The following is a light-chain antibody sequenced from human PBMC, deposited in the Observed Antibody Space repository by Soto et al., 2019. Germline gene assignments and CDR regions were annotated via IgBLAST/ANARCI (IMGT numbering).Light chain of an antibody. CDR2: DVS. J-gene: IGLJ2*01. Sequence: QSALTQPASVSGSPGQSITISCTGTSSDVGGYNYVSWYQQHPGKAPKLMIYDVSHRTSGVSNRFSGSKSGNTASLTISGLQAEDEADYYCSSYTSSTTLVFGGGTKFTVL. CDR3: SSYTSSTTLV. CDR1: SSDVGGYNY. V-gene: IGLV2-14*01.